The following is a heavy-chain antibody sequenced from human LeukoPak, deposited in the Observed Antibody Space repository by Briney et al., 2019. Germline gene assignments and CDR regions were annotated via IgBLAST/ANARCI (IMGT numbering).Heavy chain of an antibody. J-gene: IGHJ4*02. CDR3: ARTRAPYYYGSGSPDF. V-gene: IGHV7-4-1*02. CDR1: GYTFTTHA. Sequence: ASVKVSCKASGYTFTTHALSWMRQAPGQGLEWMGWINPKNGNPTYAQDFRGRLVFSLDTSASTAYLQISSLKAEDTAVYYCARTRAPYYYGSGSPDFWGQGTLVTVSS. D-gene: IGHD3-10*01. CDR2: INPKNGNP.